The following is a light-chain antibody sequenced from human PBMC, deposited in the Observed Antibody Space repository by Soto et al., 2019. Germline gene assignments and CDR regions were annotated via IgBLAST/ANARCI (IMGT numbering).Light chain of an antibody. CDR3: QQRSNWPT. CDR1: QNISRS. Sequence: IVMTQSPATLSVSPGERATLSCRASQNISRSLAWYQQRPGQPPRLLIYNSYTRATGVAARFSGSGSGTDFTLTISSLQVEDFAVYFCQQRSNWPTFGQGTRLEIK. CDR2: NSY. V-gene: IGKV3-15*01. J-gene: IGKJ5*01.